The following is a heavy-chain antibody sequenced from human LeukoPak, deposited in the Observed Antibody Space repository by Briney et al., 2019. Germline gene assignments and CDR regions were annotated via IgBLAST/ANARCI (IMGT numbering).Heavy chain of an antibody. Sequence: GGSLRLSCAASGFTFSSYEMNWVRQAPGKGLEWVSYISSSGGTIYYADSVKGRFTISRDNAKNSLYLQMNSLRAEDTAVYYCARAGISLWFWGQGTLVTVSS. CDR1: GFTFSSYE. D-gene: IGHD3-10*01. J-gene: IGHJ4*02. CDR2: ISSSGGTI. V-gene: IGHV3-48*03. CDR3: ARAGISLWF.